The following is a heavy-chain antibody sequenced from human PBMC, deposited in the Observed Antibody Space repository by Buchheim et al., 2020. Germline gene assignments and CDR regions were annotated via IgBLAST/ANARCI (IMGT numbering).Heavy chain of an antibody. CDR2: INDNGFT. CDR1: GGSSSGFF. D-gene: IGHD2/OR15-2a*01. Sequence: QVQLQQWGAGLLKPSETLSLTCAIYGGSSSGFFWSWIRQPPGKGPEWIGEINDNGFTNYNPSLKSRVSISLDPSKKQFSLKVNSVTAADSALYYCARGRNYLVKVPGDRGPTFDFWGQGIL. V-gene: IGHV4-34*02. CDR3: ARGRNYLVKVPGDRGPTFDF. J-gene: IGHJ4*03.